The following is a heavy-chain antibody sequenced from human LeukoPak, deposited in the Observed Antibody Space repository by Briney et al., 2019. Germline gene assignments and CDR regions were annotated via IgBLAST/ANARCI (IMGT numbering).Heavy chain of an antibody. CDR3: ARDRSVAGTVDY. Sequence: KPRGSLRLSCAASGFSFSSDSMNWVRQAPGKGLEWVSSISSSSTFISYADSVKGRFTISRDNAKNSLYLQMNSLTAEDTAVYYCARDRSVAGTVDYWGQGTLVTVSS. D-gene: IGHD6-19*01. CDR2: ISSSSTFI. V-gene: IGHV3-21*01. J-gene: IGHJ4*02. CDR1: GFSFSSDS.